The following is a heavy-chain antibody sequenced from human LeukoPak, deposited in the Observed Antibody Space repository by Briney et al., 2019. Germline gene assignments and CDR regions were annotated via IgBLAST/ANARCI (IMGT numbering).Heavy chain of an antibody. CDR1: GGSFSTYY. Sequence: PSETLSLTCTVSGGSFSTYYWSWIRQPAGKGLEWIGHIYTSGTTNYDPSLKSRVTMSIDTSKNQFSLKLSSITAADTAVYYCARDAKYYYGSRTYFFFEYWGQGTPLTVSS. CDR2: IYTSGTT. J-gene: IGHJ4*02. CDR3: ARDAKYYYGSRTYFFFEY. D-gene: IGHD3-10*01. V-gene: IGHV4-4*07.